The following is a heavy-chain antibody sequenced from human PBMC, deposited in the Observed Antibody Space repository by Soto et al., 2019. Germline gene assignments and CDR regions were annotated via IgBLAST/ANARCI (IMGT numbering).Heavy chain of an antibody. Sequence: GGSLRLSCGGSGFTFSNAWMNWVRQAPGKGLEWVAVIWYDGSNKYYADSVKGRFTISRDNSKNTLYLQMNSLRAEDTAVYYCARDAGGSYYYYYMDVWGKGTTVTVSS. D-gene: IGHD3-16*01. CDR1: GFTFSNAW. J-gene: IGHJ6*03. V-gene: IGHV3-33*08. CDR2: IWYDGSNK. CDR3: ARDAGGSYYYYYMDV.